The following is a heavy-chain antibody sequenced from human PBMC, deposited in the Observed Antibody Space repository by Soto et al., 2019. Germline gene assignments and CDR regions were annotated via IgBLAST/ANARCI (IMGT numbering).Heavy chain of an antibody. V-gene: IGHV1-69*04. D-gene: IGHD6-6*01. CDR1: GGTFSCYT. CDR3: AREGLAARTVDRIYWYFDL. CDR2: IIPTLGIA. J-gene: IGHJ2*01. Sequence: ASVKVSCKASGGTFSCYTISWVRQAPGQGLEWMGRIIPTLGIANYAQKFQGRVTITADKSTSTAYMELSSLRSEDTAVYYCAREGLAARTVDRIYWYFDLWGRGTLVTVSS.